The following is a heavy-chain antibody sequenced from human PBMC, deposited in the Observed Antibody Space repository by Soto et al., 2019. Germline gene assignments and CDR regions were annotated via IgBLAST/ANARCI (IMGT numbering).Heavy chain of an antibody. CDR2: IIPISGTA. Sequence: QVQLVQSGAEVKKPGSSVKVSCKASGGTFSSYAISWVRQAPGQGLEWMGGIIPISGTANYAQKFQGRVTITADESTSTAYRELSRLRSEDTAVYYCARSQGSSTSLELYYYYYYGMDVWGQGTTVTVSS. V-gene: IGHV1-69*01. CDR3: ARSQGSSTSLELYYYYYYGMDV. CDR1: GGTFSSYA. D-gene: IGHD2-2*01. J-gene: IGHJ6*02.